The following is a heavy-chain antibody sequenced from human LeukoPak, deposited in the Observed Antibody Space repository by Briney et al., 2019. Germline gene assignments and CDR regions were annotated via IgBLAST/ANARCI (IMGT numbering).Heavy chain of an antibody. CDR3: ARCGTPKSYYYYGMDV. CDR1: GFTFSDYY. Sequence: GGSLRLSCAASGFTFSDYYMSWIRQAPGKGLEWVSYISLSGNYTKYADSVKGRFTISRDNAKNSLFLQMNSLRAEDTAVYFCARCGTPKSYYYYGMDVWGQGTTVTVS. CDR2: ISLSGNYT. J-gene: IGHJ6*02. V-gene: IGHV3-11*03. D-gene: IGHD1-26*01.